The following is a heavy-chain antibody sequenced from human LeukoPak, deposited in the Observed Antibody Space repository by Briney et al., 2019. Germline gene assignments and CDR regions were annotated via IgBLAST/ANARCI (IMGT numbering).Heavy chain of an antibody. CDR3: AGQFDFWSGYSPDAFDI. D-gene: IGHD3-3*01. V-gene: IGHV4-38-2*02. Sequence: SETLSLTCTVSGYSISSGYYWGWIRQPPGKGLEWIGSIYHSGSTYYNPSLKSRVTISVDRSKNQFSLKLSSVTAADTAVYYCAGQFDFWSGYSPDAFDIWGQGTMVTVSS. CDR1: GYSISSGYY. J-gene: IGHJ3*02. CDR2: IYHSGST.